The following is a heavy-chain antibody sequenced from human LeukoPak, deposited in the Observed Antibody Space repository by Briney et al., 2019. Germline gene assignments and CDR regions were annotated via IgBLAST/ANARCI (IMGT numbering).Heavy chain of an antibody. D-gene: IGHD3-9*01. CDR3: SRDPTQYLRYGYFDH. Sequence: GGSLRLSCAASGFTFSSYAMSWVRQAPGKGREWVSAISGSGGRTYYADSVKGRFTISRDNSKNTLYLQMNSLRAEDTAVYYCSRDPTQYLRYGYFDHWGQGALVTVSS. J-gene: IGHJ4*02. CDR2: ISGSGGRT. V-gene: IGHV3-23*01. CDR1: GFTFSSYA.